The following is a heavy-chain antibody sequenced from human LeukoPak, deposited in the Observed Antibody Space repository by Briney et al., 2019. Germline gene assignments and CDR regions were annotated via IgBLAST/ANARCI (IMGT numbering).Heavy chain of an antibody. CDR2: ISSNGGST. J-gene: IGHJ6*02. Sequence: GGSLRLSCSASGFTFSSYAMHWVRQAPGKGLEYVSAISSNGGSTYYADSVKGRFTISRDNSKNTLYLQMSSLRAEDTAVYYCAPSREYHPLDGMDVWGQGTTVTVCS. V-gene: IGHV3-64D*06. CDR3: APSREYHPLDGMDV. D-gene: IGHD2-2*01. CDR1: GFTFSSYA.